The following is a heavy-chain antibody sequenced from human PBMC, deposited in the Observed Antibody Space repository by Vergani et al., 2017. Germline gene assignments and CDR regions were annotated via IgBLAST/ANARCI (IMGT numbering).Heavy chain of an antibody. CDR3: ARENWNDADSDAFDI. D-gene: IGHD1-1*01. CDR2: INPSGGST. J-gene: IGHJ3*02. V-gene: IGHV1-46*01. CDR1: GYTFTSYY. Sequence: QVQLVQSGAEVKKPGASVKVSCKASGYTFTSYYMHWVRQAPGQGLEWMGIINPSGGSTSYAQKFQGRVTMTRDTSTSTVYMELSSLRSEDTAVYYCARENWNDADSDAFDIWGQGTMVTVSS.